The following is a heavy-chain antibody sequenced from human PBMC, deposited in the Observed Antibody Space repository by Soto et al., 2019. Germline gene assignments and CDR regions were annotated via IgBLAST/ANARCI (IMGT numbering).Heavy chain of an antibody. CDR3: ARDLGYNRLELGPFDY. Sequence: GGSLRLSCAASGFTFSSYWMSWVRQAPGKGLEWVANIKQDGSEKYYVDSVKGRFTISRDNAKNSLYLQMNSLRAEDTAVYYCARDLGYNRLELGPFDYWGQGTLVTVSS. CDR1: GFTFSSYW. CDR2: IKQDGSEK. V-gene: IGHV3-7*01. J-gene: IGHJ4*02. D-gene: IGHD1-7*01.